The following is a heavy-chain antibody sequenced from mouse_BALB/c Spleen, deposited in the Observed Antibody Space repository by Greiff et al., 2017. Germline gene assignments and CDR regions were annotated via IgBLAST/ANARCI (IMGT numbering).Heavy chain of an antibody. CDR3: ARQDSFYYAMDY. Sequence: EVQVVESGGGLVKPGGSLKLSCAASGFTFSSYAMSWVRQTPEKRLEWVASISSGGSTYYPDSVKGRFTISRDNARNILYLQMSSLRSEDTAMYYCARQDSFYYAMDYWGQGTSVTVSS. CDR2: ISSGGST. V-gene: IGHV5-6-5*01. CDR1: GFTFSSYA. J-gene: IGHJ4*01.